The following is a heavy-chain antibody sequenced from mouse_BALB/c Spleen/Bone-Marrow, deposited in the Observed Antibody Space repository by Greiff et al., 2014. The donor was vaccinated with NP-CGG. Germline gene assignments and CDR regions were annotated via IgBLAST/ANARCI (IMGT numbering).Heavy chain of an antibody. CDR2: ISSGGGST. D-gene: IGHD1-1*01. Sequence: EVHLVESGGGLVKPGGSLKLSCAASGFAFSSYDMSWVRQTPEKRLEWVAYISSGGGSTYYPDTVKGRFTIPRDNAKNTLYLQMSSLKSEDTAMYYCARRLRYYFDYWGQGTTLTVSS. CDR1: GFAFSSYD. V-gene: IGHV5-12-1*01. J-gene: IGHJ2*01. CDR3: ARRLRYYFDY.